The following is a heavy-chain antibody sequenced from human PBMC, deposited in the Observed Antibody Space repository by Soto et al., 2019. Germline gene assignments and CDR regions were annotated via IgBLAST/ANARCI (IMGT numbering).Heavy chain of an antibody. J-gene: IGHJ6*02. CDR1: GYTFTSYD. V-gene: IGHV1-8*01. CDR3: ARDYGDYVTDYYGMDV. D-gene: IGHD4-17*01. CDR2: MNPNSGNT. Sequence: QVQLVQSGAEVKKPGASVKVSCKASGYTFTSYDINWVRQATGQGLEWMGWMNPNSGNTGYAQKFQGRVTMTTNTSISTAYMELSSLRSEDTAVYYCARDYGDYVTDYYGMDVWGQGTTVTVSS.